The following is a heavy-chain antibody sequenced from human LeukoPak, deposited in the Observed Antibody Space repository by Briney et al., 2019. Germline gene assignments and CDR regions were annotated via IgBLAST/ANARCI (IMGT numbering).Heavy chain of an antibody. V-gene: IGHV3-23*01. D-gene: IGHD6-13*01. CDR1: GFTVSSNS. CDR3: AKETSYSSSWYRGGIDY. Sequence: GGSLRLSCAASGFTVSSNSMNWVRQAPGKGLEWVSAISGSGGTTYYADSVKGRFTISRDNSKNTLYLQMNSLRAEDTAVYYCAKETSYSSSWYRGGIDYWGQGTLVTVSS. CDR2: ISGSGGTT. J-gene: IGHJ4*02.